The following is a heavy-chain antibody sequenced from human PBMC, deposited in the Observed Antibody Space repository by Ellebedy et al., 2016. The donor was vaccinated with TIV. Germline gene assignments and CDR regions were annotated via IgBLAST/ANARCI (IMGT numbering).Heavy chain of an antibody. V-gene: IGHV1-2*02. J-gene: IGHJ4*02. CDR3: ASSKSSTWHY. CDR2: INPNSGGT. D-gene: IGHD6-13*01. CDR1: GYTFTGYY. Sequence: ASVKVSCXASGYTFTGYYMHWVRQAPGQGLEWMGWINPNSGGTNYAQKFQGRVTMTRDTSTSTVYMELSSLRSEDTAVYYCASSKSSTWHYWGQGTLVTVSS.